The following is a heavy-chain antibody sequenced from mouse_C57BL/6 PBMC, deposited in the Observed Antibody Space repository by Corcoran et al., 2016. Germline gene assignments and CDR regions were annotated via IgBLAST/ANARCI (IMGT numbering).Heavy chain of an antibody. J-gene: IGHJ2*01. D-gene: IGHD4-1*01. CDR3: ARSTGTGFDY. CDR1: GYTFTTYG. V-gene: IGHV9-3*01. CDR2: INTYSGVP. Sequence: QIQLVQSGPELKKPGETVKISCKASGYTFTTYGMSWVKQAPGKGLKWMGWINTYSGVPTYADDFKGRFAFSLETSASTAYLQINNLKNEDTATYFCARSTGTGFDYWGQGTTLTVSS.